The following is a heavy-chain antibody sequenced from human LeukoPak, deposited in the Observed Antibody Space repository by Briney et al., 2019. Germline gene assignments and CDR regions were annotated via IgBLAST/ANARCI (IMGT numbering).Heavy chain of an antibody. D-gene: IGHD2/OR15-2a*01. CDR3: VRGLYDSTTYRAFHI. CDR1: VGSISSHS. CDR2: IYSSGST. J-gene: IGHJ3*02. V-gene: IGHV4-4*07. Sequence: SETLSLTCTVSVGSISSHSWSWIRLPAGKGLEWIGRIYSSGSTNSNPSLKSRVTMSVDTSKNQFYLMLSSVTAADAAVYYCVRGLYDSTTYRAFHIWGQGTMVTVSS.